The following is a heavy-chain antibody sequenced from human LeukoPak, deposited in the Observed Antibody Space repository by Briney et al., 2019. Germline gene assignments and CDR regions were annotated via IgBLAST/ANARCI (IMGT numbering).Heavy chain of an antibody. Sequence: ASVKVSCKASGYTFTGYYMHWVRQAPGQGLEWMGWINPNSGGTNYAQKFQGRVTMTRDTSISTAYMELSSLRSEDTAVYYCACDDSSGYSGYWGQGTLVTVSS. J-gene: IGHJ4*02. CDR3: ACDDSSGYSGY. CDR1: GYTFTGYY. CDR2: INPNSGGT. D-gene: IGHD3-22*01. V-gene: IGHV1-2*02.